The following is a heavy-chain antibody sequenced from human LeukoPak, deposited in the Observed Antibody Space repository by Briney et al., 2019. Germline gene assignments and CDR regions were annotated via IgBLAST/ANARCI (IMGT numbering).Heavy chain of an antibody. V-gene: IGHV4-61*02. D-gene: IGHD3-10*01. Sequence: PSQTLSLTCTVSGGSISSGSYYWSWLRQPAGTGLEWIGRIYTSGSTNYNPSLKSRVTISVDTSKNQFSLKLSSVTAADTAVYYCARGVGWFYYYMDVWGKGTTVTISS. J-gene: IGHJ6*03. CDR2: IYTSGST. CDR3: ARGVGWFYYYMDV. CDR1: GGSISSGSYY.